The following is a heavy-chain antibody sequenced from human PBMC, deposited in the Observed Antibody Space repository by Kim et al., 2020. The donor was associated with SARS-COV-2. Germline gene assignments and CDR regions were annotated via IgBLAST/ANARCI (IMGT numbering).Heavy chain of an antibody. CDR3: ARDTGGKYGSGNYYYYYGMDV. V-gene: IGHV3-74*01. Sequence: FTISRDNAKNTLYLQMNSLRAEDTAVYYCARDTGGKYGSGNYYYYYGMDVWGQGTTVTVSS. J-gene: IGHJ6*02. D-gene: IGHD3-10*01.